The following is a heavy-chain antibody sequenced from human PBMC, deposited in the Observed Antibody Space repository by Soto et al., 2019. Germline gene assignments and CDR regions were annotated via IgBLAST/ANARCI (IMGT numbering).Heavy chain of an antibody. V-gene: IGHV4-39*01. CDR2: IYYSGST. CDR3: ARRLISDYDFWSGYYTGSNNWFDP. J-gene: IGHJ5*02. CDR1: GGSISSSSYY. Sequence: SETLSLTCTVSGGSISSSSYYWGWIRQPPGKGLEWIGSIYYSGSTYYNPSLKSRVTISVDTSKNQFSLKLSSVTAADTAVYYCARRLISDYDFWSGYYTGSNNWFDPWGQGTLVTVSS. D-gene: IGHD3-3*01.